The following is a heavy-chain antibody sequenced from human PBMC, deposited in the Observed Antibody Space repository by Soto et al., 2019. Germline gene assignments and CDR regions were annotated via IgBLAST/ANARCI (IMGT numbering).Heavy chain of an antibody. CDR1: GFIFSSYG. Sequence: QEQLVDSGGGVVQPGRSLRLSCAASGFIFSSYGMHWVRQAPGKGLEWVAVIWYDGSNKYYADSVKGRFTISRDNSKNTLYLQMNSLRAEDTAVYYCARDRYSSGWYDLDYWGQGTLVTVSS. CDR3: ARDRYSSGWYDLDY. V-gene: IGHV3-33*01. CDR2: IWYDGSNK. J-gene: IGHJ4*02. D-gene: IGHD6-19*01.